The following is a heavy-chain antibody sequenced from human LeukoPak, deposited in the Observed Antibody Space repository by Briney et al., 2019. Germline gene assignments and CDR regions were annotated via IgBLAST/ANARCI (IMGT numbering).Heavy chain of an antibody. J-gene: IGHJ4*02. Sequence: SETLSLTCSVSGDSISTSTTSNYYWGWIRQPPGKGLEWIGSIFYSGSTYYNPSLKSRVSISVDTSKNHFSLKLSSVTAADTAVYYCARDRRGGAGFDYWGQGTLVTVSS. CDR2: IFYSGST. CDR1: GDSISTSTTSNYY. D-gene: IGHD2-21*01. V-gene: IGHV4-39*07. CDR3: ARDRRGGAGFDY.